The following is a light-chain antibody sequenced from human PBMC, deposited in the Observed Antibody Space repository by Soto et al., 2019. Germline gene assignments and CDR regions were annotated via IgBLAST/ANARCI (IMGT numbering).Light chain of an antibody. CDR3: QHYGSSVT. Sequence: MTQSPATVSVSPGESATLSCRASQNIYYNVAWYQHRPGQAPRLLIYGTASRAPDIPDRFSGDGAGADFTLTITRLEPEDFAGYYCQHYGSSVTFGGGTKVEVK. CDR2: GTA. CDR1: QNIYYN. V-gene: IGKV3-20*01. J-gene: IGKJ4*01.